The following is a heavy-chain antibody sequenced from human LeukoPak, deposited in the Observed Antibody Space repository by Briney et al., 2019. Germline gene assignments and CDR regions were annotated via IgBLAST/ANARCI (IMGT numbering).Heavy chain of an antibody. CDR3: ARDPPNLCSGGSCGSYYYYGMDV. CDR2: ISSSSSYI. D-gene: IGHD2-15*01. V-gene: IGHV3-21*01. Sequence: PGGSLRLSCAASGFTFSSYSMNWVRQAPGKGLEWVSSISSSSSYIYYADSVKGRFTISRDNAKNSLYLQMSSLRAEDTAVYYCARDPPNLCSGGSCGSYYYYGMDVWGQGTTVTVSS. CDR1: GFTFSSYS. J-gene: IGHJ6*02.